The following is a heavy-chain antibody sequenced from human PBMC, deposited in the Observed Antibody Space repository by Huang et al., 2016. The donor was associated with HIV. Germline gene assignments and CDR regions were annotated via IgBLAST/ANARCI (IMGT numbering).Heavy chain of an antibody. Sequence: EVQLVQSGAVVKKPGESLKISCKGSGYTFNGYWIGWVRQMPGKGLEWMLLIDPGDSDTTYSPSFQGQVTISADKSISTAYLQWSGLKASDTAMYYCARQGVGYFVVEPTGLGAFDIWGQGTMVTVSS. CDR2: IDPGDSDT. V-gene: IGHV5-51*01. CDR3: ARQGVGYFVVEPTGLGAFDI. D-gene: IGHD2-2*01. J-gene: IGHJ3*02. CDR1: GYTFNGYW.